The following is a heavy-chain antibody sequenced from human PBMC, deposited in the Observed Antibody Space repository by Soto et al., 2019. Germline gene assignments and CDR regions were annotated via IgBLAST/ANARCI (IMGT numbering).Heavy chain of an antibody. CDR3: ARGVQLWLRGNFDY. CDR1: GFTFSSYS. V-gene: IGHV3-21*01. CDR2: ISSSSSYI. J-gene: IGHJ4*02. D-gene: IGHD5-18*01. Sequence: GGSLRLSCAASGFTFSSYSMNWVRQAPGKGLEWVSSISSSSSYIYYADSVKGRFTISGDNAKNSLYLQMNSLRAEDTAVYYCARGVQLWLRGNFDYWGQGTLVTVS.